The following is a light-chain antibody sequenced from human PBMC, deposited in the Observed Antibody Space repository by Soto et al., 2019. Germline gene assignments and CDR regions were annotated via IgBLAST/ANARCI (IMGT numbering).Light chain of an antibody. CDR3: QQSYSTLYT. J-gene: IGKJ2*01. V-gene: IGKV1-39*01. Sequence: DIQIAHSPSSLSASVGDRVGITCLSRQRISSYLNWYQQKQGKAPKLLIYAASSLQSGVPSRLSGSGSGTDFTLTISSLQPKDFATYYCQQSYSTLYTFGQGTKVYIK. CDR2: AAS. CDR1: QRISSY.